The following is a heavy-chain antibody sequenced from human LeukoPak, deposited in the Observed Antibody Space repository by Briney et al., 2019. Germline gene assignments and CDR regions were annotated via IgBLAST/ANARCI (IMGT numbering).Heavy chain of an antibody. J-gene: IGHJ3*02. CDR1: GGSVSSGTYY. CDR3: TRSTNLEAFDI. CDR2: IYYSGST. V-gene: IGHV4-61*01. Sequence: PSETLSLTCTVSGGSVSSGTYYWGWIRQPPGKGLEWIGYIYYSGSTNYNPSLKSRVTISLDTSKNQCSLKLNSVTTADTAVYYCTRSTNLEAFDIWGQGTMVTVSS. D-gene: IGHD2-8*01.